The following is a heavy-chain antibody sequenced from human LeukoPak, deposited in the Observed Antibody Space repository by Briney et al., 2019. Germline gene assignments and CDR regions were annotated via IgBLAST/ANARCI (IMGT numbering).Heavy chain of an antibody. CDR2: INHSGST. CDR3: ARASGSPLYYFDY. CDR1: GGSFSGYY. Sequence: SETLSLTCAVYGGSFSGYYWSWIRQPPGKGLEWIGGINHSGSTNYNPSLKSRVTISVDTSKNQFSLKLSSVTAADTAVYYCARASGSPLYYFDYWGQGTLVTVSS. V-gene: IGHV4-34*01. J-gene: IGHJ4*02. D-gene: IGHD3-10*01.